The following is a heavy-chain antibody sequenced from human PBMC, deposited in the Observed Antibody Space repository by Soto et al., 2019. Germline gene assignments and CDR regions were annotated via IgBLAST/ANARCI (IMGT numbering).Heavy chain of an antibody. D-gene: IGHD6-19*01. CDR3: AIGLQRNSSGSFGY. CDR2: MNPKNGHT. J-gene: IGHJ4*01. CDR1: GYTFTSYD. Sequence: ASVKVSCKASGYTFTSYDINWARQATGQGLEWMGWMNPKNGHTGYAQKFQGRVTMTRNTSISTAYMELRFDDTAVYYCAIGLQRNSSGSFGYWG. V-gene: IGHV1-8*01.